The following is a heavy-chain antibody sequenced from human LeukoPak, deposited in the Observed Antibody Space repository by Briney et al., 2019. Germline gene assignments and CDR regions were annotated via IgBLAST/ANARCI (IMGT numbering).Heavy chain of an antibody. J-gene: IGHJ4*02. V-gene: IGHV4-39*01. CDR1: GASISGSGYY. Sequence: NPSETLSLTCTVSGASISGSGYYWGWIRQPPGKGLEWIGNIYDSGSTYYNASLQGRVTISIDTSKNQFSLRLSSVTAADTAMYYCAKSGGYGLIDYWGQGTLVTVSS. CDR3: AKSGGYGLIDY. D-gene: IGHD1-26*01. CDR2: IYDSGST.